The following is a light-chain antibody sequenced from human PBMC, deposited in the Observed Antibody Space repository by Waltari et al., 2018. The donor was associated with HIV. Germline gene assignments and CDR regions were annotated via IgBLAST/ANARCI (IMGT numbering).Light chain of an antibody. CDR1: SYNIGGDN. J-gene: IGLJ2*01. CDR2: DNT. Sequence: QSVLPQPPSVSAAPGQKVTILCSVSSYNIGGDNVSWYQQPPGTAPKFLIYDNTKRPSGIPDRFSGSKSGTSATLGIPGLQTGDEADYYCATWDSSLSAVVFGGGTKLTVL. V-gene: IGLV1-51*01. CDR3: ATWDSSLSAVV.